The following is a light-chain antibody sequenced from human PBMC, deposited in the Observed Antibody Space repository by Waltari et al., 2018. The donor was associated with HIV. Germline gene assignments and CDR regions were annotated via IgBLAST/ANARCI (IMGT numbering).Light chain of an antibody. CDR3: QQYNNWPRT. V-gene: IGKV3-20*01. CDR2: GAS. CDR1: QSVSSTH. J-gene: IGKJ1*01. Sequence: EIVLTQSPGTLSLSPGDRATLSCRASQSVSSTHLAWYQQKPAQAPRLLIYGASSRATGIPDRFSASGSGTDFTLTISRLEPEDFAVYYCQQYNNWPRTFGQGTKVEIK.